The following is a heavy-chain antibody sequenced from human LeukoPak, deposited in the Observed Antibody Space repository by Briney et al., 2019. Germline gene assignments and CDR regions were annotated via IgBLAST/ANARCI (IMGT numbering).Heavy chain of an antibody. CDR3: ARDQDSSFDY. Sequence: GASVKVSWTTSGYPFTDYYLHWVRQAPGQGLEWMGRINPGSGGTTLLQKFHGRVSMTTDTSVSTVSMELGSLKSEDTAVYYCARDQDSSFDYWGQGTLVTVSS. D-gene: IGHD3-22*01. J-gene: IGHJ4*02. CDR2: INPGSGGT. CDR1: GYPFTDYY. V-gene: IGHV1-2*06.